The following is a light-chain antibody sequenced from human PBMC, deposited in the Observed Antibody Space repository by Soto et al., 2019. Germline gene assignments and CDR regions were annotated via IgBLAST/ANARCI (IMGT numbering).Light chain of an antibody. CDR2: WAS. J-gene: IGKJ4*01. V-gene: IGKV4-1*01. CDR1: QSVLYNSNNKNY. Sequence: DIVMTQSPDSLAVSLGDRATINCKSSQSVLYNSNNKNYLAWYQQKPGQSPKLLISWASTRESGVPDRFSASGSGTDFTLTISSLQVEDVAVYYCQQYYTTLALTFGGGTKVDIK. CDR3: QQYYTTLALT.